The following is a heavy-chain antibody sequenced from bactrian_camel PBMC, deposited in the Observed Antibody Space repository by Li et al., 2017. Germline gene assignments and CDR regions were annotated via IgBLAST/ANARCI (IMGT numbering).Heavy chain of an antibody. CDR2: INADGATT. V-gene: IGHV3S1*01. D-gene: IGHD4*01. CDR3: ATGRDYSDYVLPFND. Sequence: HVQLVESGGDLVQPGGSLRLSCVASGFTFSSAVMSWIRQPEGKELEWVSGINADGATTYYTDSVRGRFTTSRDNAKNTVYLQMNSLKSEDTALYYCATGRDYSDYVLPFNDWGQGTQVTVS. J-gene: IGHJ4*01. CDR1: GFTFSSAV.